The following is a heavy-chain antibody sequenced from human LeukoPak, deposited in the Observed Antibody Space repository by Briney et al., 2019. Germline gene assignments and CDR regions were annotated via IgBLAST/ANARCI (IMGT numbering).Heavy chain of an antibody. Sequence: TSETLSLTCTVSGGSISGYSWTWIRQPPGQGLEWIGYFHNSRTTSYNPSLTGRVIISVDTAMDQISLKLNSVTAADTAVYYCARRTRSFSYTYGDAYYYYYMDVWGKGTTVIVS. CDR3: ARRTRSFSYTYGDAYYYYYMDV. CDR2: FHNSRTT. J-gene: IGHJ6*03. D-gene: IGHD5-18*01. V-gene: IGHV4-59*01. CDR1: GGSISGYS.